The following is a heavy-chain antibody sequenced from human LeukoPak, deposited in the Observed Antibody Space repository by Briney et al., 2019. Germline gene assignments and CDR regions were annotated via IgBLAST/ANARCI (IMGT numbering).Heavy chain of an antibody. CDR2: ISYDGSNK. J-gene: IGHJ6*02. CDR3: ARFFGVVTYYYYGMDV. Sequence: PGRSLRLSCAASGFTFSSYGMHWVRQAPGKGLEWVAVISYDGSNKYYADSVKGRFTISRDNSKNTLYLQMNSLRAEDTAVYYCARFFGVVTYYYYGMDVWGQGTTVTVSS. CDR1: GFTFSSYG. V-gene: IGHV3-30*03. D-gene: IGHD3-3*01.